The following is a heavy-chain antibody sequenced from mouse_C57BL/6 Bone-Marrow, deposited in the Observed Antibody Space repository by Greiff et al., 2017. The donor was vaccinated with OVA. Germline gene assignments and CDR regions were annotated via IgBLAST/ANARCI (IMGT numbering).Heavy chain of an antibody. D-gene: IGHD2-4*01. V-gene: IGHV1-69*01. CDR1: GYTFTSYW. Sequence: VQLQQPGAELVMPGASVKLSCKASGYTFTSYWMHWVKQRPGQGLEWIGEIDPSDSYTNYNQQLKGKSTLTVDKSSSTAYMQLSSLTSEDSAVYYCARSAYDSFYAMDYWGQGTSVTVSS. CDR3: ARSAYDSFYAMDY. J-gene: IGHJ4*01. CDR2: IDPSDSYT.